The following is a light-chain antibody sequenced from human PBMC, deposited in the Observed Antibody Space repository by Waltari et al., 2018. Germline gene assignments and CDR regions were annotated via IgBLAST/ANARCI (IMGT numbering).Light chain of an antibody. V-gene: IGLV2-14*02. CDR1: RSDVGSYNL. Sequence: QSALTQPASVSGSPGQSITISCSGTRSDVGSYNLVSWFQQYPDKAPKLIIFEVNKRPSGVSNRFSGSKSGTSASLAISGLRSEDEGDYFCAAWDDRLNGRWEFGGGTKLTVL. J-gene: IGLJ3*02. CDR3: AAWDDRLNGRWE. CDR2: EVN.